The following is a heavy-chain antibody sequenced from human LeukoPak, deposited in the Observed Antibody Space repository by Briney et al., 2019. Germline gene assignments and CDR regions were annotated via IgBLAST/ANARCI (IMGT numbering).Heavy chain of an antibody. D-gene: IGHD3-22*01. CDR3: ARPGYYDSSGWYFDL. J-gene: IGHJ2*01. CDR1: GGSISSSSYY. Sequence: SETLSLTCTVSGGSISSSSYYWGWIRQPPGKGLEWIGSIYYSGSTYYNPSLKSRVTISVDTSKNQFSLKLSSVTAADTAVYYCARPGYYDSSGWYFDLWGRGTLVTVSS. V-gene: IGHV4-39*01. CDR2: IYYSGST.